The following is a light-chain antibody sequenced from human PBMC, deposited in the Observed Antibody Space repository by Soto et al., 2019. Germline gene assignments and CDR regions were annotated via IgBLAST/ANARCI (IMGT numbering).Light chain of an antibody. Sequence: QSVLTQPASVSGSPGQSITIACTGTSSDVGGYNYVSWYQQHPGKAPKLMIYNVSNRPSGVSNRFSGSKSGNTASLTISGLQAEDERHYYCSSFTSTNTVLFGGGTKLTVL. CDR1: SSDVGGYNY. V-gene: IGLV2-14*01. J-gene: IGLJ2*01. CDR2: NVS. CDR3: SSFTSTNTVL.